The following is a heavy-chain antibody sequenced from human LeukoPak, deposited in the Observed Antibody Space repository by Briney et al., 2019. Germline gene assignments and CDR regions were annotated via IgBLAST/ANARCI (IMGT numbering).Heavy chain of an antibody. D-gene: IGHD4-23*01. CDR1: GGSISSSSYY. V-gene: IGHV4-39*07. J-gene: IGHJ4*02. CDR3: ARGDYGGNPYFDY. CDR2: IYYSGST. Sequence: SETLSLTCTVSGGSISSSSYYWGWIRQPPGKGLEWIGSIYYSGSTYYNPSLKSRVTISVDTSKNQFSLKLSSVTAADTAVYYCARGDYGGNPYFDYWGQGTLVTVSS.